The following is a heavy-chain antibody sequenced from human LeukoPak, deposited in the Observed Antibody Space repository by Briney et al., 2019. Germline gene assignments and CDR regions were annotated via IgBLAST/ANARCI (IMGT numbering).Heavy chain of an antibody. V-gene: IGHV3-21*01. D-gene: IGHD3-22*01. Sequence: GGSLRLSCAASGFTFSSYSMNWVRQAPGKGLEWVSSISSSSSYIYYADSVKGRFTISRDNAKNSLYLQMNSLRAEDTAVYYCARGGFHDRTTNYYFDYWGQGTLVTVSS. J-gene: IGHJ4*02. CDR3: ARGGFHDRTTNYYFDY. CDR2: ISSSSSYI. CDR1: GFTFSSYS.